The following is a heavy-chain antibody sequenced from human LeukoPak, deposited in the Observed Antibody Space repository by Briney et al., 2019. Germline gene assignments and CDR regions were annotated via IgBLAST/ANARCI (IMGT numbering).Heavy chain of an antibody. D-gene: IGHD3-22*01. CDR1: GFTLSSYV. Sequence: PGGSLRLSCAASGFTLSSYVMNWVRQAAGKGLGWVSYISSSGSTIYYANSVKGRFTISRDNAKNSLYLQMNSLGAEDTAVYYCAGGDDSSGYYFGYWGQGTLVTVSS. CDR3: AGGDDSSGYYFGY. CDR2: ISSSGSTI. V-gene: IGHV3-48*03. J-gene: IGHJ4*02.